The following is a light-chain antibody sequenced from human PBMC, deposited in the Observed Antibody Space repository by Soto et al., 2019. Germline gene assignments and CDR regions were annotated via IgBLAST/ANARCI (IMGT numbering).Light chain of an antibody. V-gene: IGLV2-23*01. CDR2: EGT. CDR3: CSYARGSRA. J-gene: IGLJ7*01. Sequence: QSALTQPASVSGSPGQSITISCTGTSSDVVNDLLVSWYQQQPGKAPKLMIYEGTKRPAGVSDRFSGSKSGNTASLTISGLQAEDEADYYCCSYARGSRALGGGTQLTVL. CDR1: SSDVVNDLL.